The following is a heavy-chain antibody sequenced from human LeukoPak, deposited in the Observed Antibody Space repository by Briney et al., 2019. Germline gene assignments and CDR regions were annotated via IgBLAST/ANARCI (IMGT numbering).Heavy chain of an antibody. J-gene: IGHJ3*02. CDR3: ASRSAGSDAFDI. Sequence: PSETLSLTCAVYGGSFSGYYWSWIRQPPGKGLEWIGEINHSGSTNYNPSLKSRVTISVDTSKNQFSLKLSSVTAADTAVYYCASRSAGSDAFDIWGQGTMVTVSS. CDR1: GGSFSGYY. CDR2: INHSGST. V-gene: IGHV4-34*01.